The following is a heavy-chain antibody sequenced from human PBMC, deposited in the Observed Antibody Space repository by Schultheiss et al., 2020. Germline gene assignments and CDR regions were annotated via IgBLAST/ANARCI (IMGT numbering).Heavy chain of an antibody. CDR1: GFTFDDYG. D-gene: IGHD4-23*01. CDR2: INWNSGSI. J-gene: IGHJ6*02. Sequence: GGSLRLSCAASGFTFDDYGMSWVRQAPGKGLEWVSGINWNSGSIGYADSVKGRFTISRDNAKNSLYLQMNSLRAEDTAVYYCAKDHLGNFGSYYYYYYGMDVWGQGTTVTVS. CDR3: AKDHLGNFGSYYYYYYGMDV. V-gene: IGHV3-20*04.